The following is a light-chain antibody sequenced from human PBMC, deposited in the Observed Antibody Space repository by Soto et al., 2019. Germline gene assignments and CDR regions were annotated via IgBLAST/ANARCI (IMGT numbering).Light chain of an antibody. J-gene: IGKJ1*01. V-gene: IGKV1-5*03. CDR2: KTS. CDR3: QQYNSYWT. Sequence: DIQMTQSPSTLSASVGDRVTITCRASQSISTWLAWYQQKPGKPPNLLIYKTSSLKSGVPSRFSGSGSGTEFTLTISSLQPDDFATYYCQQYNSYWTFGQGTKVEIK. CDR1: QSISTW.